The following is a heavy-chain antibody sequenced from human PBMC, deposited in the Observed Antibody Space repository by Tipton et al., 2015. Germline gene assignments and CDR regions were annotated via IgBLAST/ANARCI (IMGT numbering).Heavy chain of an antibody. V-gene: IGHV3-9*01. CDR1: GFTFDDYA. J-gene: IGHJ4*02. CDR2: INWNSGMT. Sequence: SLRLSCAASGFTFDDYAIHWVRQAPGKGLEWVSLINWNSGMTAYADSVKGRFTFSRDNAKNSMYLQMNSLRPEDTAVYYCARSGGYGWDHWGQGTLVTVSS. CDR3: ARSGGYGWDH. D-gene: IGHD5-12*01.